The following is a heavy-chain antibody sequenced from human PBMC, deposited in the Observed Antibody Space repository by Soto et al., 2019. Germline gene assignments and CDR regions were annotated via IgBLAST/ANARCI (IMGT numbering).Heavy chain of an antibody. D-gene: IGHD6-19*01. CDR2: ISYDGSNK. Sequence: SLRLSCAASGFTFSSSGMHWVRQAPGKGLEWVAVISYDGSNKYYADSVKGRFTISRDNSKNTLYLQMNSLRAEDTAVYYCAKEAQYSSGWSTPYYFDYWGQGTLVTVPQ. CDR1: GFTFSSSG. J-gene: IGHJ4*02. V-gene: IGHV3-30*18. CDR3: AKEAQYSSGWSTPYYFDY.